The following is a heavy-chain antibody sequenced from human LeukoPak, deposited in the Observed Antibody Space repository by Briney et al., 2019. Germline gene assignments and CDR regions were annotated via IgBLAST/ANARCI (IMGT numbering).Heavy chain of an antibody. CDR3: ARDLIEYSNTDEWFDP. CDR1: GGSISSSSYY. Sequence: SETLSLTCTVSGGSISSSSYYWGWIRQPPGKGLEWIGSIYYSGSTYYNPSLKSRVTISVDTSKNQFSLKLSSVTAADTAVYYCARDLIEYSNTDEWFDPWGQGTLVTVSS. D-gene: IGHD6-6*01. J-gene: IGHJ5*02. V-gene: IGHV4-39*07. CDR2: IYYSGST.